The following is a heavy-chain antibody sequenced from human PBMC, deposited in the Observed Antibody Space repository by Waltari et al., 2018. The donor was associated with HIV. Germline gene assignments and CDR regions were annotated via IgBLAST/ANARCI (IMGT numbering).Heavy chain of an antibody. CDR3: ARGAASFDL. CDR2: INQYGTEE. Sequence: EVYLVESGGGLVQPGESLTLSGAAAEFTFSDYWMTWVRQGPGKGLEWVANINQYGTEEFYVDSVKGRFTIYRDNARNSLYLEMTSLRADDTAVYYCARGAASFDLWGQGTLVTVSS. V-gene: IGHV3-7*01. CDR1: EFTFSDYW. J-gene: IGHJ4*02. D-gene: IGHD6-25*01.